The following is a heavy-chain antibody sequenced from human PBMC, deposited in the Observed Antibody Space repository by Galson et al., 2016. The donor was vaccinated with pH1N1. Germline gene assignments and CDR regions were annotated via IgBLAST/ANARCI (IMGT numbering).Heavy chain of an antibody. J-gene: IGHJ4*02. D-gene: IGHD3-9*01. CDR1: GFTFSNYA. CDR3: ATGILTGPDF. V-gene: IGHV3-30-3*01. CDR2: ISYDGSNK. Sequence: SLRLSCAASGFTFSNYAMHWVRQAPGKGLEWVALISYDGSNKYYADSVKGRFTISRDNSKNTLYLQLTSLRAKDTAVYYCATGILTGPDFWGQGTLVTVSS.